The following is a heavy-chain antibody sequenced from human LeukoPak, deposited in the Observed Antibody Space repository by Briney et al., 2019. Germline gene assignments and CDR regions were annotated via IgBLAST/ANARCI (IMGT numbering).Heavy chain of an antibody. CDR1: GFTFNTYS. CDR3: ARDLKYQLPHTHDY. J-gene: IGHJ4*02. CDR2: ISSSSSTI. V-gene: IGHV3-48*01. D-gene: IGHD2-2*01. Sequence: PGGSLRLSCAASGFTFNTYSMNWVRQAPGKGLEWVSYISSSSSTIYYADSVKGQFTISRDNAKNSLYLQMNSLRAEDTAVYYCARDLKYQLPHTHDYWGQGTLVTVSS.